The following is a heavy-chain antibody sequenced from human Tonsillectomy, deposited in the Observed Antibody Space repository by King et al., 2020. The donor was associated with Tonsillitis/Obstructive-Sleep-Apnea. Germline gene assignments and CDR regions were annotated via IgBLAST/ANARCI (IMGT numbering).Heavy chain of an antibody. V-gene: IGHV4-59*08. J-gene: IGHJ4*02. D-gene: IGHD3-16*02. CDR1: DDSITGYY. CDR2: IYYSGST. CDR3: ARQKAAYYDYVWGSYRSNYLDY. Sequence: VQLQESGPGLVKPSETLSLTCTVSDDSITGYYWSWIRQPPGKGLEWIGYIYYSGSTNYNPSLTSRVTISLEKSKNQFSLKLSSVTAADTAVYYCARQKAAYYDYVWGSYRSNYLDYWGQGTLVTVSS.